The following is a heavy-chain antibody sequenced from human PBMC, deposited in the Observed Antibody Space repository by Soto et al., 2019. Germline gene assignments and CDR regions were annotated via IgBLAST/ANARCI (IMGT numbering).Heavy chain of an antibody. CDR3: ATSYGSGSIHCDY. D-gene: IGHD3-10*01. J-gene: IGHJ4*02. Sequence: QVQLVQSGAEVKKPGSSVKVSCTASGGTFNFYTINWVRQAPGQRPEWVGRVNPTLGMSSSASKFQSRVTMTADKSTSKAYMDLTGLKSEDTAVYYCATSYGSGSIHCDYCGQGTLITVSS. CDR1: GGTFNFYT. V-gene: IGHV1-69*02. CDR2: VNPTLGMS.